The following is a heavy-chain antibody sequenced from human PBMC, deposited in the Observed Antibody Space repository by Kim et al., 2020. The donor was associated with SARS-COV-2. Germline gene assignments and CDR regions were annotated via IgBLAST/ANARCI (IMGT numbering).Heavy chain of an antibody. Sequence: SETLSLTCAVSGGSISSGGYSWSWIRQPPGKGLEWIGYIYHSGSTYYNPSLKSRVTISVDRSKNQFSLKLSSVTAADTAVYYCARGDILVDPWGQGTLVTVSS. V-gene: IGHV4-30-2*01. J-gene: IGHJ5*02. CDR3: ARGDILVDP. D-gene: IGHD3-3*01. CDR1: GGSISSGGYS. CDR2: IYHSGST.